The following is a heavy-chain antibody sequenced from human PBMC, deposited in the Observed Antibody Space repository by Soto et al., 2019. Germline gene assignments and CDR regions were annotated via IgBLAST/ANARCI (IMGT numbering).Heavy chain of an antibody. CDR1: GYTFTSYD. D-gene: IGHD3-22*01. J-gene: IGHJ4*02. Sequence: ASVKVSCKASGYTFTSYDINWVRPATGQGLEWMGWMNPNSGNTGYAQKFQGRVTMTRNTSISTAYMELSSMRSEDTAVYYCARRKGDYYDSSGYHYYFDYWGQGTLVTVSS. V-gene: IGHV1-8*01. CDR2: MNPNSGNT. CDR3: ARRKGDYYDSSGYHYYFDY.